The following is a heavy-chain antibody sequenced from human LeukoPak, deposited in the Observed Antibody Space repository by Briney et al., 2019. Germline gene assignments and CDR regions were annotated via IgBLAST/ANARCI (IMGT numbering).Heavy chain of an antibody. CDR3: ARDGYYYYYMDV. CDR2: INPSGGST. J-gene: IGHJ6*03. V-gene: IGHV1-46*01. Sequence: GASVKVSCKASGYTFTSYYMHWVRQAPGQGLEWMGIINPSGGSTSYAQKLQGRVTMTTDTSASTAYMELRSLRSDVTAVYYCARDGYYYYYMDVWGKGTTVTVSS. CDR1: GYTFTSYY.